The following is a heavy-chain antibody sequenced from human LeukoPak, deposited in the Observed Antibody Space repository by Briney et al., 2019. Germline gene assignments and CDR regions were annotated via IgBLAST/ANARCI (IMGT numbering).Heavy chain of an antibody. CDR1: GYTLTSYA. V-gene: IGHV7-4-1*02. J-gene: IGHJ6*02. Sequence: ASVKVSCKASGYTLTSYAMNWVRQAPGQGLEWMGWINTNTGNPTYAQGFTGRFVFSLDTSVSTAYLRISSLKAEDTAVYYCARSAPLDGMDVWGQGTTVTVSS. CDR3: ARSAPLDGMDV. CDR2: INTNTGNP.